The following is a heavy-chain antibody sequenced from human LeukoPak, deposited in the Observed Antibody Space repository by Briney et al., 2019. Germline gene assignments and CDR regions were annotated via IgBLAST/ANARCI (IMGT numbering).Heavy chain of an antibody. V-gene: IGHV4-39*01. D-gene: IGHD3-10*01. Sequence: SETLSLTCTVSGGSISSSSYYWGWIRQPPGKGLEWIGSINYSGSTYYNPSLKSRVTISVDTSKNQFSLKLSSVTAADTAVYYCARLNYGIGDYWRQGTLVTGSS. CDR1: GGSISSSSYY. CDR2: INYSGST. CDR3: ARLNYGIGDY. J-gene: IGHJ4*02.